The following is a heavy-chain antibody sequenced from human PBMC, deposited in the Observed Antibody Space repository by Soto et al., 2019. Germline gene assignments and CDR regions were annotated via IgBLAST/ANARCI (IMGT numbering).Heavy chain of an antibody. CDR1: GFTFSGSA. V-gene: IGHV3-73*01. J-gene: IGHJ4*02. D-gene: IGHD1-26*01. CDR2: IRSKANSYAT. Sequence: PGGSLILSYATSGFTFSGSAMHWVRDAGGKGLEWVVRIRSKANSYATAYAPSVKGRFTISRDDSKNTAYLQMNSLKTEDTAVSYCTRQYSGSYPFDYWGQGTLVTVSS. CDR3: TRQYSGSYPFDY.